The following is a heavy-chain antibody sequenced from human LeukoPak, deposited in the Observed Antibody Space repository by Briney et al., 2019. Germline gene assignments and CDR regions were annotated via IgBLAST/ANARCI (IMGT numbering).Heavy chain of an antibody. D-gene: IGHD4-23*01. CDR3: ARGGNYGGKPAPPKNLYYFDY. V-gene: IGHV3-33*01. CDR1: GFTFSSYG. CDR2: IWYDGSNK. J-gene: IGHJ4*02. Sequence: PGGSLRLSCAASGFTFSSYGMHWVRQAPGKGLEWVAVIWYDGSNKYYADSVKGRFTISRDNSKSTLYLQMNSLRAEDTAVYYCARGGNYGGKPAPPKNLYYFDYWGQGTLVTVSS.